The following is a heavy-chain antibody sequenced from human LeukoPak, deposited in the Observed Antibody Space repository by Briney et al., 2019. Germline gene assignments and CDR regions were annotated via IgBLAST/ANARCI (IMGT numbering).Heavy chain of an antibody. Sequence: ASVKVSCKASGYTFTSYYMHWVRQAPEQGLEWMGIINPSGGSTSYAQKFQGRVTMTRDTSTSTVYMELSSLRSEDTAVYYCARGSMIVVVINSSPDYWGQGTLVTVSS. V-gene: IGHV1-46*01. J-gene: IGHJ4*02. CDR3: ARGSMIVVVINSSPDY. CDR1: GYTFTSYY. D-gene: IGHD3-22*01. CDR2: INPSGGST.